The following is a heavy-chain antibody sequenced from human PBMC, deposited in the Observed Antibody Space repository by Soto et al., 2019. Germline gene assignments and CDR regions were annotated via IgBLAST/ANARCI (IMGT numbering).Heavy chain of an antibody. CDR2: TYYRSKWYN. V-gene: IGHV6-1*01. J-gene: IGHJ6*02. D-gene: IGHD2-15*01. CDR3: ARGLGDVVVVPAAICMDV. Sequence: PSQTLSLTCAISGDSVSSNSAAWNWIRQSPSRGLEWLGRTYYRSKWYNDYAVSVKSRITINPDTSKNQFSLQLNSVTPEDTAVYYCARGLGDVVVVPAAICMDVRCQATTVTVSS. CDR1: GDSVSSNSAA.